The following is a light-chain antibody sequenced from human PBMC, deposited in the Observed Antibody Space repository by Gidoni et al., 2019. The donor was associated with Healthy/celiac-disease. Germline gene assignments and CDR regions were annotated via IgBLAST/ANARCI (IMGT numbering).Light chain of an antibody. CDR3: QQRSNSYT. CDR1: QSVSGY. CDR2: DAS. V-gene: IGKV3-11*01. J-gene: IGKJ2*01. Sequence: ELVLTQSPATLSLSPGERATLSRSASQSVSGYLAWYHQKPGQAPSLLLYDASNRATGTPARFSGSGSGTDFTLTISSLEPEDFAVYYCQQRSNSYTFGQGTKLEIK.